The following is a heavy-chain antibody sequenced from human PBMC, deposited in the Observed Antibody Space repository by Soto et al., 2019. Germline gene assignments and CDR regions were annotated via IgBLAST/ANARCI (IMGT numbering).Heavy chain of an antibody. J-gene: IGHJ5*02. Sequence: SETLSLTCTVSGGSISSYYWSWIRQPPGKGLEWIGYIYYSGSTNYNPSLKSRVTISVDTSKNQFSLKLSSVTAADTAVYYCARALYHEVRSCYPTRFDPWGQGTLVTVSS. CDR2: IYYSGST. D-gene: IGHD3-10*01. CDR3: ARALYHEVRSCYPTRFDP. V-gene: IGHV4-59*01. CDR1: GGSISSYY.